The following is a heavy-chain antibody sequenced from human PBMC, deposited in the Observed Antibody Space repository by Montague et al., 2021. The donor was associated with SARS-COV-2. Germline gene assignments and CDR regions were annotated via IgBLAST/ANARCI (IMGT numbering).Heavy chain of an antibody. CDR1: GGSISGFY. Sequence: SETLSHTCTVSGGSISGFYWSWIRQPPGKGLEWIGYIYYSGSTKYNPSLESGVAVSVDRSKNQVSLKLTSVTAADTAVYYCARLLRSCTNGVCRTYYYYALDVWGQGTTVTVSS. CDR2: IYYSGST. CDR3: ARLLRSCTNGVCRTYYYYALDV. V-gene: IGHV4-59*01. D-gene: IGHD2-8*01. J-gene: IGHJ6*02.